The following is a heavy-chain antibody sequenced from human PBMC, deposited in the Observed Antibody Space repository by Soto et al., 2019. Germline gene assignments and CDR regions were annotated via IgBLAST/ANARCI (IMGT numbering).Heavy chain of an antibody. CDR1: GGSISSYY. D-gene: IGHD3-10*01. Sequence: SETLSLTCTVSGGSISSYYWSWIRQPPGKGLEWIGYIYYSGSTNYNPSLKSRVTISVDTSKNQFSLKLSSVTAADTAVYYCARDPLFRDGYYYGMDVWGQGTTVTVSS. V-gene: IGHV4-59*01. CDR2: IYYSGST. CDR3: ARDPLFRDGYYYGMDV. J-gene: IGHJ6*02.